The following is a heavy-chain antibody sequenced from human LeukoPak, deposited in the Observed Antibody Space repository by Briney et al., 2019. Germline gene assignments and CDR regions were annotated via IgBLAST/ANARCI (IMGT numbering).Heavy chain of an antibody. CDR3: ARDDYGDLQYFEN. D-gene: IGHD4-17*01. CDR1: GYTFTKNF. J-gene: IGHJ4*02. CDR2: INPNDGGT. V-gene: IGHV1-2*02. Sequence: GASVKVSCKASGYTFTKNFLHWVRQAPGQGLEWMGWINPNDGGTLYAQKFQGRVTMTTDTSIATAYVEMSTLTSDDTAVYYCARDDYGDLQYFENWGQGTLVTVSS.